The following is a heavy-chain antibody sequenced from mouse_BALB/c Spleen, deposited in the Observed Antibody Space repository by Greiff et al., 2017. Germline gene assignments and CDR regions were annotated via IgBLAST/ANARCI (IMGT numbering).Heavy chain of an antibody. J-gene: IGHJ3*01. CDR3: ARGDYGSSFAY. V-gene: IGHV1S127*01. CDR2: IDPSDSET. CDR1: GYSFTSYW. D-gene: IGHD1-1*01. Sequence: QVHVKQSGPQLVRPGASVKISCKASGYSFTSYWMHWVKQRPGQGLEWIGMIDPSDSETRLNQKFKDKATLTVDKSSSTAYMQLSSPTSEDSAVYYCARGDYGSSFAYWGQGTLVTVSA.